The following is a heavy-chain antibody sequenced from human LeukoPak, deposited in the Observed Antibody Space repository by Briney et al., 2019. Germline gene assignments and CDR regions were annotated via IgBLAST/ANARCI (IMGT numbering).Heavy chain of an antibody. CDR1: GGSLSGYY. Sequence: PSETLSLTCAVSGGSLSGYYWTWIRQPPGKGLEWIAEINHSGSTDYNPSLKSRVTISVDTSKNQFSLKLSSVTAADTAVYYCARRGRGATIIIRLNRNINWFDPWGQGTLVTVSS. CDR2: INHSGST. J-gene: IGHJ5*02. CDR3: ARRGRGATIIIRLNRNINWFDP. V-gene: IGHV4-34*01. D-gene: IGHD5-12*01.